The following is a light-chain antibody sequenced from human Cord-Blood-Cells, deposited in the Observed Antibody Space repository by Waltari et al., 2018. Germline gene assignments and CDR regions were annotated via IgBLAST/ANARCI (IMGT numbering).Light chain of an antibody. CDR2: WAS. J-gene: IGKJ1*01. Sequence: DIVMTQSPDSLAVSLGERATINCKSRQSVLYSSNNKNYLAWYQQKPGQPPKLLIYWASTRESGVPDRFRGSGSGTDFTLTISSLQAEDVAVYYCQQYYTTPQTFGQGTKVEIK. V-gene: IGKV4-1*01. CDR3: QQYYTTPQT. CDR1: QSVLYSSNNKNY.